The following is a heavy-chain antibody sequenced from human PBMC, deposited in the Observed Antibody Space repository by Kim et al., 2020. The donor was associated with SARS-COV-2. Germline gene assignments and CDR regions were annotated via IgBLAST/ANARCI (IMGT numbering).Heavy chain of an antibody. V-gene: IGHV3-23*01. J-gene: IGHJ5*02. Sequence: GGSLRLSCAASGFTFSSYAMSWVRQAPGKGLEWVSAISGSGGSTYYADSVKGRFTISRDNSKNTLYLQMNSLRAEDTAVYYCAKDLEDIVVVPAAIVGKYNWFDPWGQGTLVTVSS. CDR1: GFTFSSYA. D-gene: IGHD2-2*02. CDR3: AKDLEDIVVVPAAIVGKYNWFDP. CDR2: ISGSGGST.